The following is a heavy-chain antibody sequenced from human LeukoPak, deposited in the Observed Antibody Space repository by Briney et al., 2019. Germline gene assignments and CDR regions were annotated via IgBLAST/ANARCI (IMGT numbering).Heavy chain of an antibody. D-gene: IGHD3-10*01. CDR3: AIPPLSGTGSSRPLAGIDV. J-gene: IGHJ6*02. CDR2: ISHTGSTV. V-gene: IGHV3-48*04. CDR1: GFSFSIYS. Sequence: GGSLRLSCAASGFSFSIYSLNWVRQAPGKGLEWVSYISHTGSTVSYADSVKGRFTISRDNAKNSLYLQMNSLRAEDTAMYYCAIPPLSGTGSSRPLAGIDVWGQGTTVTVSS.